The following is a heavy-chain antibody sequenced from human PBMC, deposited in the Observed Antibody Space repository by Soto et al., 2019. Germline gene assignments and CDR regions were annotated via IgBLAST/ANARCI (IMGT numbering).Heavy chain of an antibody. J-gene: IGHJ4*02. Sequence: PSETLSLTCTVSGGSISSYYWSWIRQPPGKGLEWIGYIYYSGSTNYNPSLKSRVTISVDTSKNQFSLKLSSVTAADTAVYYCARRRSNYLFDYWGQGTLVTVSS. CDR3: ARRRSNYLFDY. V-gene: IGHV4-59*08. CDR2: IYYSGST. CDR1: GGSISSYY. D-gene: IGHD4-4*01.